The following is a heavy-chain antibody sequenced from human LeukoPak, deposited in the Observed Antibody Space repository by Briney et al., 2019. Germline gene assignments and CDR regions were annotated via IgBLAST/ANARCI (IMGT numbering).Heavy chain of an antibody. D-gene: IGHD3-10*01. J-gene: IGHJ4*02. Sequence: PSETLSLTCTVSSGSISSGDYYWSWIRQPPGKGLEWIGYIYNSGGTYYNPSLKSRVSISVDTSKNQFSLKLSSVTAADTAVYYCARADYSDSGTYFYFDYWGQGTLVTVSS. CDR1: SGSISSGDYY. V-gene: IGHV4-30-4*01. CDR2: IYNSGGT. CDR3: ARADYSDSGTYFYFDY.